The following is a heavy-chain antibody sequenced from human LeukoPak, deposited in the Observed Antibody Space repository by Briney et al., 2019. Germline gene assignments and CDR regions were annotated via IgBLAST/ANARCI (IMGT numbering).Heavy chain of an antibody. D-gene: IGHD3-10*01. CDR2: ICYSGST. CDR1: GGSISSYY. J-gene: IGHJ6*03. Sequence: SETLCLTCTVSGGSISSYYWTWIRQPPGKGLEWIGYICYSGSTNYNPSLRSRVTISVDTSKNQFSLRLSSVTAADTAVYYCARLLRGLYYGSGSGPYYYYMDVWGKGTTITVSS. V-gene: IGHV4-59*08. CDR3: ARLLRGLYYGSGSGPYYYYMDV.